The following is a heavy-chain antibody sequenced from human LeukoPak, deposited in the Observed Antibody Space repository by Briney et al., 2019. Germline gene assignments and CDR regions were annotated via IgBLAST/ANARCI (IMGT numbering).Heavy chain of an antibody. CDR1: GGSFSAYY. CDR2: IYTSGST. Sequence: PSETLSLTCAVYGGSFSAYYWSWIRQPAGKGLEWIGRIYTSGSTNYNPSLKGRVTISVDTSKNQFSLQLSSVTAADTAVYYCARAHYGSGTYYWDYWGHGTLVTVSS. J-gene: IGHJ4*01. D-gene: IGHD3-10*01. V-gene: IGHV4-59*10. CDR3: ARAHYGSGTYYWDY.